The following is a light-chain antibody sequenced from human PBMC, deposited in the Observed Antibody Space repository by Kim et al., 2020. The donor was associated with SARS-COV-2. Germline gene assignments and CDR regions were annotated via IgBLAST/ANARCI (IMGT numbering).Light chain of an antibody. J-gene: IGLJ3*02. CDR2: RNN. CDR3: STWDSSLNEWV. CDR1: SNNVGNQG. V-gene: IGLV10-54*01. Sequence: QAGLTQPPSVSKGLRQTATLTCTGNSNNVGNQGAAWLQQHQGHPPKLLSYRNNNRPSGVSERLSASRSGNTASLTITALQPEDEADYYCSTWDSSLNEWVFGGGTQLTVL.